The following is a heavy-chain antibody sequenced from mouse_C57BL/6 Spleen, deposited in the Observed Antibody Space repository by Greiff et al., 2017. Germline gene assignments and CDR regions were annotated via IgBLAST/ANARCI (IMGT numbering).Heavy chain of an antibody. CDR3: AREAQAY. CDR2: IDPSDSYT. CDR1: GYTFTSYW. V-gene: IGHV1-50*01. Sequence: QVQLKQPGAELVKPGASVKLSCKASGYTFTSYWMQWVKQRPGQGLEWIGEIDPSDSYTNYNQKFKGKATLTVDTSSSTAYMQLSSLTSEDSAVYYCAREAQAYWGQGTTLTVSS. J-gene: IGHJ2*01. D-gene: IGHD3-2*02.